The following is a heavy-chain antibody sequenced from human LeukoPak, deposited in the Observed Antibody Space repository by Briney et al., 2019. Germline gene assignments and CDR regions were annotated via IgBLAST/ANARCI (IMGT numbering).Heavy chain of an antibody. D-gene: IGHD4-17*01. CDR3: ARDLGRTVTYYYYYGMDV. CDR2: INPNSGGT. CDR1: GYTFTGYY. J-gene: IGHJ6*02. V-gene: IGHV1-2*02. Sequence: ASVKVSCKASGYTFTGYYMHWVRQAPGQGLEWMGWINPNSGGTNYAQKFQGRVTMTRDTSISTAYMELSRLRSDDTAVYYCARDLGRTVTYYYYYGMDVWGQGTTVTASS.